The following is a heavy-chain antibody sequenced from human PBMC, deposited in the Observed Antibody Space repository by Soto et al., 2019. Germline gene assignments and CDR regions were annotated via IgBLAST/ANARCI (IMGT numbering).Heavy chain of an antibody. Sequence: ASVKVSCKASGYTFTGYYMHWVRQAPGQGLEWMGWINPNSGGTNYAQKFQGRVTMTRDTSISTAYMELSRLRSDDTAVYYCARQRLHYYHSSGYYPRDIWGQGTMVTVPS. J-gene: IGHJ3*02. V-gene: IGHV1-2*02. CDR2: INPNSGGT. CDR1: GYTFTGYY. CDR3: ARQRLHYYHSSGYYPRDI. D-gene: IGHD3-22*01.